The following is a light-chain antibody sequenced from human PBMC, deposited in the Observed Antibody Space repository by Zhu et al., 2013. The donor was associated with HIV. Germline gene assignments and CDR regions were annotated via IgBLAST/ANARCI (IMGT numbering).Light chain of an antibody. Sequence: EIVLTQSPATLSVSPGERATLSCRASQGVSNNLAWYQQKPGQAPRLLIYAASTRAAGIPVRFSGSGSGTEFTLTISSLQSEDFAVYYCQQRSNWPPRSTFGQGTKLEIK. CDR1: QGVSNN. J-gene: IGKJ2*01. V-gene: IGKV3-15*01. CDR3: QQRSNWPPRST. CDR2: AAS.